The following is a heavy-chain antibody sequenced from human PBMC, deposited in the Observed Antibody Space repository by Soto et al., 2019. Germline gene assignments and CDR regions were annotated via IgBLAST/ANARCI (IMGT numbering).Heavy chain of an antibody. CDR1: GFTFSACW. J-gene: IGHJ6*02. D-gene: IGHD3-16*02. V-gene: IGHV3-74*01. CDR2: ISGDGNTI. Sequence: PGGSLRLSCAGSGFTFSACWMHWVRQAPGKGLVWLSHISGDGNTIGYADSVKGRFSISRDNAKNTLYLQMNSLRAEDTAVYYCVKDMRQDTVPVEPSISYHYYGMDVWGQGTTVTVSS. CDR3: VKDMRQDTVPVEPSISYHYYGMDV.